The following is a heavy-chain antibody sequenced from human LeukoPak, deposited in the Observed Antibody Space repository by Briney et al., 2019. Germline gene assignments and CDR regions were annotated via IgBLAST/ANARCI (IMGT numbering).Heavy chain of an antibody. J-gene: IGHJ6*04. V-gene: IGHV4-4*02. D-gene: IGHD3-10*01. CDR3: ARFVFYGSGSYYNVHGMGV. CDR1: GGSISSSNW. Sequence: ASGNLSRTCAVYGGSISSSNWWRWVRQPPGKGLEWIGEINHSGSTNYNPSLKSRVTISVDTSKNQFSLKLSAVTAADTAVYYCARFVFYGSGSYYNVHGMGVWGKGTTVTVSS. CDR2: INHSGST.